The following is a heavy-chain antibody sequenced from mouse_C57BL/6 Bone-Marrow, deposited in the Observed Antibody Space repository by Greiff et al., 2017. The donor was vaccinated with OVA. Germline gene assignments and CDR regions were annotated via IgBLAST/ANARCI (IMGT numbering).Heavy chain of an antibody. J-gene: IGHJ3*01. CDR1: GYTFTSYW. CDR3: ARDDGYFFAY. V-gene: IGHV1-55*01. Sequence: QVQLQQPGAELVKPGASVKMSCTASGYTFTSYWITWVKQRPGQGLEWIGVIYPGSGSTNYNEKFKSKATLTVDTSSSTAYMQLSSLTSEDSAVYYCARDDGYFFAYWGQGTLVTVSA. CDR2: IYPGSGST. D-gene: IGHD2-3*01.